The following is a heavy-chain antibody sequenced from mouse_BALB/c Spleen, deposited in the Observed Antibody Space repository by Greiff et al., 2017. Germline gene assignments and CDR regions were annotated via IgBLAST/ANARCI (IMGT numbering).Heavy chain of an antibody. Sequence: EVQLQESGTVLARPGASVKMSCKASGYSFTSYWMHWVKQRPGQGLEWIGAIYPGNSDTSYNQKFKGKAKLTAVTSASTAYMELSSLTNEDSAVYYCTREGSTMITTGFAYWGQGTLVTVSA. CDR1: GYSFTSYW. V-gene: IGHV1-5*01. D-gene: IGHD2-4*01. CDR2: IYPGNSDT. CDR3: TREGSTMITTGFAY. J-gene: IGHJ3*01.